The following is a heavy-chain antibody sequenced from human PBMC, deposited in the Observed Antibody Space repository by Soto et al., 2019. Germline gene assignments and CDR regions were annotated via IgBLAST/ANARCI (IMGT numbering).Heavy chain of an antibody. CDR3: ARDQGYNWFDP. CDR2: IIPIFGTA. J-gene: IGHJ5*02. V-gene: IGHV1-69*01. Sequence: QVQLVQSGAEVRKPGSSVKVSCKASGGTFSRHAISWVRQAPGQGLECMGGIIPIFGTANHAQKFQGRVTIIADESTSTVYMELSSLRSEDTAMYYCARDQGYNWFDPWGQGTLVTVSS. CDR1: GGTFSRHA.